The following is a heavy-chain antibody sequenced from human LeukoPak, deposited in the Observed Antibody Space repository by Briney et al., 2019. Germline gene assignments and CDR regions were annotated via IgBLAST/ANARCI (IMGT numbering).Heavy chain of an antibody. CDR2: INHSGSA. CDR3: ARARGDYYDSSGYYSAFDY. Sequence: SSETLSLTCAVYGGPFSGYYWSWIRQPPGKGLEWMGEINHSGSANYNPSLKSRVTISVDMSKNQFSLKLSSVTAADTAVYYCARARGDYYDSSGYYSAFDYWGQGTLVTVSS. J-gene: IGHJ4*02. D-gene: IGHD3-22*01. V-gene: IGHV4-34*01. CDR1: GGPFSGYY.